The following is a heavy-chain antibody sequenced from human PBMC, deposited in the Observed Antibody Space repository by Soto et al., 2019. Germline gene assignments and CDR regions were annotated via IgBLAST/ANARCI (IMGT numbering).Heavy chain of an antibody. Sequence: QVQLVQSGAEVKKPGSSVKVSCKASGGTFSSYAISWVRQAPGQGLEWMGGIIPIFGTANYAQKFQGRVTITADESTSTAYMELSSLRSEDTAVYYCARKRGYSGYDPVYYYYGMDVWGQGTTVTVSS. J-gene: IGHJ6*02. D-gene: IGHD5-12*01. V-gene: IGHV1-69*01. CDR1: GGTFSSYA. CDR3: ARKRGYSGYDPVYYYYGMDV. CDR2: IIPIFGTA.